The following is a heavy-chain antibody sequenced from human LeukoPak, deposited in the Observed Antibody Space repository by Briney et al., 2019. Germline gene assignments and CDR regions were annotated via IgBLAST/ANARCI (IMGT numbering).Heavy chain of an antibody. CDR1: GGSIGRSSYY. D-gene: IGHD1-26*01. Sequence: SETLSLTCTVSGGSIGRSSYYWGWIRQPPGKGLEWIGSIYHSGSTYYNPSLKSRVTISVDTSKNQFSLKLSSVTAADTAVYYCAREQYSGSYYDYWGQGTLVTVSS. CDR2: IYHSGST. CDR3: AREQYSGSYYDY. V-gene: IGHV4-39*07. J-gene: IGHJ4*02.